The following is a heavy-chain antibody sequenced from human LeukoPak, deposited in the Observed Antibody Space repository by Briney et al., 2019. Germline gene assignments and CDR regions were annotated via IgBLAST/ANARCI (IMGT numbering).Heavy chain of an antibody. CDR1: VFTISTNY. CDR2: IYSGGTT. D-gene: IGHD3-10*01. Sequence: PGGSLSLSCAASVFTISTNYMSWVRQAPGKGLKWVSSIYSGGTTYYTDSVKGRFTISRDISKNALYLQMNSLRADDTAVYYCARDGESGSGSFDYWGQGTLVTVSS. CDR3: ARDGESGSGSFDY. V-gene: IGHV3-53*01. J-gene: IGHJ4*02.